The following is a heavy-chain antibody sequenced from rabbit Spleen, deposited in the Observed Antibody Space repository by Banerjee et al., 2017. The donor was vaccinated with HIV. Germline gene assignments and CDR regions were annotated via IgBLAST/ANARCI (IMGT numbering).Heavy chain of an antibody. CDR2: IDNGDGST. CDR1: GFDFNREA. CDR3: ARDGGSSVYTQYYFDL. Sequence: QEQLVESGGGLVQPEGSLTVTCTASGFDFNREAMCWVRQAPGKRPEWIACIDNGDGSTYYANWVNGRFTVSRSPSLNTVTLHMTSLTAADTATYFCARDGGSSVYTQYYFDLWGPGTLVTVS. V-gene: IGHV1S47*01. J-gene: IGHJ4*01. D-gene: IGHD8-1*01.